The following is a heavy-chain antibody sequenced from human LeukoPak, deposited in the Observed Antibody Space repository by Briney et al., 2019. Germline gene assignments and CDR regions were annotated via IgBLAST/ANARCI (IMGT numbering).Heavy chain of an antibody. Sequence: SETLSLTCAVYGGSFSDYYWSWIRQPPGKGLEYIGEINHSGITNYNPSLKSRVTISVDTSKNQFSLKLSSVTAADTAVYYCARAAGYCSGGSCYSWYYYYYYMDVWGKGTTVTVSS. CDR2: INHSGIT. V-gene: IGHV4-34*01. CDR1: GGSFSDYY. J-gene: IGHJ6*03. CDR3: ARAAGYCSGGSCYSWYYYYYYMDV. D-gene: IGHD2-15*01.